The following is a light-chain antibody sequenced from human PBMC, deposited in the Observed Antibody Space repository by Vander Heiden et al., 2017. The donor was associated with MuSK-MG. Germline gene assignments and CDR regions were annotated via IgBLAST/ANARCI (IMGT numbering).Light chain of an antibody. J-gene: IGLJ1*01. CDR1: SSDVGGYNY. CDR3: SSYTSSSTLKV. CDR2: DVS. V-gene: IGLV2-14*01. Sequence: QSALTQPASVSGSHGQSITISCTGTSSDVGGYNYVSWYQQHPAKAPKLMIYDVSNRPSGVSNRFSGSKSGNTASLTISGLQAEDEADYYCSSYTSSSTLKVFGTGTKVTVL.